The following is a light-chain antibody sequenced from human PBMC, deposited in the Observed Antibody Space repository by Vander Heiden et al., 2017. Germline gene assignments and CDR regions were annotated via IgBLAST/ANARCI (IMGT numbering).Light chain of an antibody. Sequence: DIQITHSPSSVSAPVGDRVTITCRASQGISSWLAWYQQKPGKAPKLLIYSASILFSGVPSRFSGSGSGTDFTLTISSLQPEDFATYYCQQSISLPRTFGQGTKLQIK. J-gene: IGKJ2*01. CDR3: QQSISLPRT. V-gene: IGKV1-12*01. CDR1: QGISSW. CDR2: SAS.